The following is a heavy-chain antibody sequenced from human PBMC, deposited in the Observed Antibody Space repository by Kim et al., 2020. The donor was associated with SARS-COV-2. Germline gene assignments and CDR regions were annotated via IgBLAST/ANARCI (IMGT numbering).Heavy chain of an antibody. D-gene: IGHD5-18*01. V-gene: IGHV2-5*01. Sequence: KRYSPALKSRLTITKDTSKNQVVLTMTNMDPVDTATYYCAHRLVDTAMIHWGQGTLVTVSS. CDR2: K. CDR3: AHRLVDTAMIH. J-gene: IGHJ4*02.